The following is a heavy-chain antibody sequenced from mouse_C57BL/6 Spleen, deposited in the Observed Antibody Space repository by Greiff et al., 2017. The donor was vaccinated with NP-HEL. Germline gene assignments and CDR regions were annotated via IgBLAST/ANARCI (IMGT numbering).Heavy chain of an antibody. J-gene: IGHJ2*01. CDR1: GYTFTSYW. CDR2: IDPSDSYT. CDR3: GYGSRYFDY. Sequence: QVQLQQPGAELVKPGASVKLSCKASGYTFTSYWMQWVKQRPGQGPEWIGEIDPSDSYTNYNQKFKGKATLTVDTSSSTAYMQLSSLTSEDSAVYYCGYGSRYFDYWGQGTTLTVSS. D-gene: IGHD1-1*01. V-gene: IGHV1-50*01.